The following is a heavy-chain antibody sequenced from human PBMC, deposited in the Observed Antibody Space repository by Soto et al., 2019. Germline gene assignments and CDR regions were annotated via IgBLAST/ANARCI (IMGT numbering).Heavy chain of an antibody. Sequence: EVQLVESGGGLVQPXXSLRLSCAASGFTFDYYWMHWVRQAPGKGLVWVSRVHSDGTTTTYADSVKGRFTISRDNARNTVSMQLSSRRAEDTAIYYCARGDRGGFDLWGHGTVVTVSS. J-gene: IGHJ3*01. V-gene: IGHV3-74*01. CDR2: VHSDGTTT. CDR1: GFTFDYYW. D-gene: IGHD3-10*01. CDR3: ARGDRGGFDL.